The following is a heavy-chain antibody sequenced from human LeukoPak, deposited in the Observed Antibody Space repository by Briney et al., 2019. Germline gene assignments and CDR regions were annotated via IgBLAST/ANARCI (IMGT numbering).Heavy chain of an antibody. CDR1: GYTFTSYY. D-gene: IGHD6-13*01. V-gene: IGHV1-46*01. CDR2: INPSGGST. Sequence: ASVKVSCKASGYTFTSYYIHWVRQAPGQGLEWMGIINPSGGSTSYAQKFQGRVTMTRDTSTSTVYMELSSLRSEDTAVYYCATTPRGIAAAAAHFDYWGQGTLVTVSS. CDR3: ATTPRGIAAAAAHFDY. J-gene: IGHJ4*02.